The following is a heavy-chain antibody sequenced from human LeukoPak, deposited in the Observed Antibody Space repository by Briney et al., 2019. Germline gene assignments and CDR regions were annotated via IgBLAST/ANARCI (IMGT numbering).Heavy chain of an antibody. V-gene: IGHV3-23*01. Sequence: GGSPRLSCAASGFTFSSYAMSWVRQAPGKGLEWVSAISGSGGSTYYADSVKGRFTISRDNSKSTLYLQMNSLRAEDTAVYYCAKAAYGQYYFDYWGQGTLVTVSS. D-gene: IGHD2-21*01. J-gene: IGHJ4*02. CDR3: AKAAYGQYYFDY. CDR2: ISGSGGST. CDR1: GFTFSSYA.